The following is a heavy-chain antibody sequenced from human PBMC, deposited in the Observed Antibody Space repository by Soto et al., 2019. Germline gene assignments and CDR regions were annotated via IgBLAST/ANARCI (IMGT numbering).Heavy chain of an antibody. V-gene: IGHV1-69*12. J-gene: IGHJ5*02. CDR2: IIPIFGTA. D-gene: IGHD2-15*01. Sequence: QVQLVQSGAEVKKPGSSVKVSCKASGGTFSSYAISWVRQAPGQGLEWMGGIIPIFGTANYAQKFQGRVTITADESTSTAYMAVRSLRSGGTAVQYCLRYVVVAATGWFDPWGQGTLVTVSS. CDR1: GGTFSSYA. CDR3: LRYVVVAATGWFDP.